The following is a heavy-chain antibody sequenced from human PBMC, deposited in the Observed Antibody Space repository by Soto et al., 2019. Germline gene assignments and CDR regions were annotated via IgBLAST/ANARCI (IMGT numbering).Heavy chain of an antibody. CDR1: GFTFNTSA. CDR3: ARDSYSYGYLCSPRD. V-gene: IGHV3-30-3*01. D-gene: IGHD5-18*01. CDR2: TSYDVTTK. Sequence: GGSLRLSCAASGFTFNTSAMHWFRQAPGKGLEWITVTSYDVTTKYYADSVKGRFTISRDNSKHTLYLQMSSLRAEDTALYYCARDSYSYGYLCSPRDWGQGTLVTVSS. J-gene: IGHJ4*02.